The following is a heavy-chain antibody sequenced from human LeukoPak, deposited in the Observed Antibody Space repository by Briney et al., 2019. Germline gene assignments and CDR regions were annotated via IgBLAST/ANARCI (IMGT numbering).Heavy chain of an antibody. J-gene: IGHJ4*02. Sequence: GESLKISRKGSGSRFTSYWIGWVRQMPGKGLERMGIIYPGDSDTRYSPSFQGQVTISADKSISTAYLQWRSLKASDTAMYYCARPGADYGDYSYWGQGTLVTVSS. D-gene: IGHD4-17*01. CDR2: IYPGDSDT. CDR3: ARPGADYGDYSY. V-gene: IGHV5-51*01. CDR1: GSRFTSYW.